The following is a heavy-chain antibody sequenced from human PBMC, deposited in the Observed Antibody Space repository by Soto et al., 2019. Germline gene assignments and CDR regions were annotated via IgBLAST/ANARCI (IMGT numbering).Heavy chain of an antibody. CDR1: GFTFTSYW. Sequence: PXESLYVSCKGSGFTFTSYWIAWVRQMPGKGLEWMGIIYPGDSDSSYSPSFQGQVTISADKSINTAYLHWSSLKASDTAIYYCAKHEGYCSTTTCSNFDYWGQGTLVTVSS. J-gene: IGHJ4*02. V-gene: IGHV5-51*01. CDR3: AKHEGYCSTTTCSNFDY. D-gene: IGHD2-2*01. CDR2: IYPGDSDS.